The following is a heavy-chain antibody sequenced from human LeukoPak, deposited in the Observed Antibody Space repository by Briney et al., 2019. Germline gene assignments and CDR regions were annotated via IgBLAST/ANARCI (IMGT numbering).Heavy chain of an antibody. D-gene: IGHD5-12*01. CDR2: IIPILGIA. CDR3: ARGGYSGYDWAYDY. CDR1: GGSFSSYA. J-gene: IGHJ4*02. V-gene: IGHV1-69*04. Sequence: GTSVKLSCKASGGSFSSYAISWVRQPPGQGLEWMGRIIPILGIANYAQKFQGRVTITADKSTSTAYMELSSLRSEDTAVYYCARGGYSGYDWAYDYWGQGTLVTVSS.